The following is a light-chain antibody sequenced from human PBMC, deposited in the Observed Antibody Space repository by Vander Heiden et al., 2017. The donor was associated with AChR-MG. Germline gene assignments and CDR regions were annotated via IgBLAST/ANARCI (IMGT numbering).Light chain of an antibody. J-gene: IGKJ2*01. CDR2: GAS. V-gene: IGKV3-20*01. CDR3: QQYLMSPYT. Sequence: EIVLTQSPGTLSLSPGERAPLSCRASQTVGSSYLAWYQQKPGQAPRLLIYGASTRVAGIPDRFSGSGSGTDFTLIISRLEPEDFAVYYCQQYLMSPYTFGQGTNLEI. CDR1: QTVGSSY.